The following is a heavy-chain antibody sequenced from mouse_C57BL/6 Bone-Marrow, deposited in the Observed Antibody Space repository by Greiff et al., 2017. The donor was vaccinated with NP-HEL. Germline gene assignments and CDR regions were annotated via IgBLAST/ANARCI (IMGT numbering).Heavy chain of an antibody. CDR1: GFTFTDYY. J-gene: IGHJ1*03. V-gene: IGHV7-3*01. D-gene: IGHD2-10*02. CDR3: ATQYGNYVNWYFDV. Sequence: EVKLMESGGGLVQPGGSLSLSCAASGFTFTDYYMSWVRQPPGKALEWLGFIRNKANGYTTEYSASVKGRFTISRDNSQSILYLQMNALRAEDSATYYCATQYGNYVNWYFDVWGTGTTVTVSS. CDR2: IRNKANGYTT.